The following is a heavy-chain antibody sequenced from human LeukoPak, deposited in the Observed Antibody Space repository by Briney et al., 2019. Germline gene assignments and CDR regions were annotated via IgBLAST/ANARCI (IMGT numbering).Heavy chain of an antibody. Sequence: GGSLRLSCAASGFTFSSYGMHWVRQAPGKGLEWVAVIWYDGSNKYYADSVKGRFTISRDNSKNTLYLQMNSLRAEDTAVYYCAKAPAEPPPVLLWFGGYPVEPGAFDIWGQGTMVTVSS. CDR2: IWYDGSNK. D-gene: IGHD3-10*01. J-gene: IGHJ3*02. CDR1: GFTFSSYG. CDR3: AKAPAEPPPVLLWFGGYPVEPGAFDI. V-gene: IGHV3-33*06.